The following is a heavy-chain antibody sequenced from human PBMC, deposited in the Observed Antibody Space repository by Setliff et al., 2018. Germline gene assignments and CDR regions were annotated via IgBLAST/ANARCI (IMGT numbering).Heavy chain of an antibody. CDR3: TTSISEDYDYGENEGVYYYYYYMDV. D-gene: IGHD4-17*01. CDR1: GFTFSKAW. V-gene: IGHV3-15*01. CDR2: IKSKTDGGTT. J-gene: IGHJ6*03. Sequence: GGSLRLSCAASGFTFSKAWMSWVRQAPGKGLEWVGRIKSKTDGGTTDYAAPVKGRFTISRDDSKNTLYLQMNSLKTEDTAVYYCTTSISEDYDYGENEGVYYYYYYMDVWGKGTTVTVSS.